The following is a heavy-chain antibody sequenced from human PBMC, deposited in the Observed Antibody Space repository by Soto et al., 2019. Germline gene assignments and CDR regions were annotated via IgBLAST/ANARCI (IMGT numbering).Heavy chain of an antibody. V-gene: IGHV4-31*03. D-gene: IGHD4-17*01. Sequence: SETLSLTCTVSGGSISSGGYYWSWIRQHPGKGLEWIGYIYYSGSTYYNPSLRSRVTISVDTSKNQFSLKLSSVTAADTAVYYCARGVQPMIQDYGAFDIWGQGTMVTVSS. J-gene: IGHJ3*02. CDR1: GGSISSGGYY. CDR2: IYYSGST. CDR3: ARGVQPMIQDYGAFDI.